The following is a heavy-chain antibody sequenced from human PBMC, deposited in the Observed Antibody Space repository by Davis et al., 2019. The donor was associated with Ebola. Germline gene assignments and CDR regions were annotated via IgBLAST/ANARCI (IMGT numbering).Heavy chain of an antibody. CDR2: ITGTGGDT. V-gene: IGHV3-23*01. D-gene: IGHD5-18*01. CDR3: ARVRGYYYGFDY. Sequence: GESLKISCVGSGYTFDSHGMSWVRQAPGKGLEWVAAITGTGGDTYYIDSVKGRYTISRDNSRSTLYLHMSGLRAEDTAIYYCARVRGYYYGFDYWGQGTLVTVSS. CDR1: GYTFDSHG. J-gene: IGHJ4*02.